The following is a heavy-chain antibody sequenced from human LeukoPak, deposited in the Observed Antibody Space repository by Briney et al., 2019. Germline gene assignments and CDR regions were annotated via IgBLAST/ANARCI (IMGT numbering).Heavy chain of an antibody. CDR1: GFTFSSYS. V-gene: IGHV3-48*01. J-gene: IGHJ4*02. CDR3: ARDLAVAGISDY. Sequence: GGALRLSCAASGFTFSSYSMNWFRRAPGRGLEGVSYISSSSSTIYYADSGKGRFTISRDNAKNSLYLQMTSLRAEDTAVYYCARDLAVAGISDYWGQGTLVTVSS. CDR2: ISSSSSTI. D-gene: IGHD6-19*01.